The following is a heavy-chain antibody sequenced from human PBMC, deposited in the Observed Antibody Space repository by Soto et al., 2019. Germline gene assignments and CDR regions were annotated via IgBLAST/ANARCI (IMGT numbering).Heavy chain of an antibody. J-gene: IGHJ3*01. CDR2: IKSEGSGGTT. CDR3: TRSSTYYSENSC. CDR1: GFTFSLAW. V-gene: IGHV3-15*07. D-gene: IGHD3-22*01. Sequence: EEQLVESGGGLVKPGGSLRLSCAGSGFTFSLAWMNWVRQAPGKGLAWVGRIKSEGSGGTTDYAAPVKGRFTISRNDSISTLYPQMNNLKTADTAVYYCTRSSTYYSENSCWGQGTMVTVTP.